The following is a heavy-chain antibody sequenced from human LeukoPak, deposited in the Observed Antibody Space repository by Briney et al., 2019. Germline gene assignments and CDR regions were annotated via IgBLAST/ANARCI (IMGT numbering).Heavy chain of an antibody. D-gene: IGHD6-19*01. CDR2: INAGNGNT. V-gene: IGHV1-3*01. CDR3: ASAIAVDDAFDI. CDR1: GYTFTSYA. J-gene: IGHJ3*02. Sequence: ASVKVSCKASGYTFTSYAMHWVRQAPGQRLEWMGWINAGNGNTKYSQKFQGRVTITRDTSASTAYMELSSLRSEDTAVYYCASAIAVDDAFDIWGQGTMVTVSS.